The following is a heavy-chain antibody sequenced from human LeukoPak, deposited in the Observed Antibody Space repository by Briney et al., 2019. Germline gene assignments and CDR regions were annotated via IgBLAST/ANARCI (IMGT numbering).Heavy chain of an antibody. CDR3: ARRAVGSSSWYYFDY. CDR1: GFTFSSYS. J-gene: IGHJ4*02. V-gene: IGHV3-21*01. CDR2: ISSSSSYI. Sequence: GGSLRLSCAASGFTFSSYSMNWVRQAPGKGLEWVSSISSSSSYIYYADSVKGRFTISRDNAKNSLYLQMNSLGAEDTAVYYCARRAVGSSSWYYFDYWGQGTLVTVSS. D-gene: IGHD6-13*01.